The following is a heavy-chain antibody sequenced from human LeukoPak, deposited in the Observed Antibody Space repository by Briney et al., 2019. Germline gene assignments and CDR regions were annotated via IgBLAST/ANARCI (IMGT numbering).Heavy chain of an antibody. CDR3: VRGGALYYDFWD. CDR1: GYTFTGYY. V-gene: IGHV1-2*02. Sequence: ASVRVSCKASGYTFTGYYMHWVRQAPGQGLEWMGWINPNSGGTNYAQKFQGRVTMTRDTSISTGYMELSRLRSDDTAVYYCVRGGALYYDFWDWGQGTLVTVSS. CDR2: INPNSGGT. J-gene: IGHJ4*02. D-gene: IGHD3-3*01.